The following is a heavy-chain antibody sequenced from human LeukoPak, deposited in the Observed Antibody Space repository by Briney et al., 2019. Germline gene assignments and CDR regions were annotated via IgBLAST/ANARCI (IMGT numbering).Heavy chain of an antibody. J-gene: IGHJ6*02. CDR2: IYYSGST. V-gene: IGHV4-59*12. Sequence: SETLSLTCTVSGGSISSYYWSWIRQPPGKGLEWIGYIYYSGSTYYNPSLKSRVTISVDTSKNQFSLKLSSVTAADTAVYYCARGALGYCSGGSCYSRYYYYGMDVWGQGTTVTVSS. D-gene: IGHD2-15*01. CDR3: ARGALGYCSGGSCYSRYYYYGMDV. CDR1: GGSISSYY.